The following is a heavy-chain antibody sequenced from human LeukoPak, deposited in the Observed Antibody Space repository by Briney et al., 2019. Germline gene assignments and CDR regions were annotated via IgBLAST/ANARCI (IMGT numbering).Heavy chain of an antibody. J-gene: IGHJ6*03. Sequence: GGSLRLSCAASGFTFSSYAMSWVRQAPGKGLEWVSAISGSGGSTYYADSVKGRFTISRDNAKNSLYLQMNSLRAEDTAVYYCAREYYDFWSGPLYYYYYYMDVWGKGTTVTVSS. CDR2: ISGSGGST. CDR3: AREYYDFWSGPLYYYYYYMDV. D-gene: IGHD3-3*01. V-gene: IGHV3-23*01. CDR1: GFTFSSYA.